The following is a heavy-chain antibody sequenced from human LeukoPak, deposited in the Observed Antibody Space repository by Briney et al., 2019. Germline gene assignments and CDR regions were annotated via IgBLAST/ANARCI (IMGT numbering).Heavy chain of an antibody. J-gene: IGHJ4*02. V-gene: IGHV3-30*02. CDR1: GFTFSSYG. CDR3: ARIRGYSYGYYY. Sequence: GGSLRLSCAASGFTFSSYGMHWVRQAPGKGLEWVAFIRYDGSNKYYADSVKGRFTISRDNSKNTLYLQMNSLRAEDTAVYYCARIRGYSYGYYYWGQGTLVTVSS. CDR2: IRYDGSNK. D-gene: IGHD5-18*01.